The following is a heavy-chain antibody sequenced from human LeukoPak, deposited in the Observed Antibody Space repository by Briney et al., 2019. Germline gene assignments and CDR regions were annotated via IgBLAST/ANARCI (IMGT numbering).Heavy chain of an antibody. J-gene: IGHJ4*02. V-gene: IGHV3-48*03. CDR2: ISSLNDTI. CDR1: GFTFSNYE. CDR3: VRVGRLLWFGL. Sequence: GGSLRLSCAASGFTFSNYEMTWVRQAPGKGLEWISYISSLNDTIYYADSVKGRFAISRDNAKNSLYLQMNSLRAEDTAVYFCVRVGRLLWFGLWGQGTLVTVSS. D-gene: IGHD3-10*01.